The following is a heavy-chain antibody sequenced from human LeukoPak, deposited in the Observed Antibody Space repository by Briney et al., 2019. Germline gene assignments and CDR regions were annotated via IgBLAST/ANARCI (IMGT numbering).Heavy chain of an antibody. V-gene: IGHV1-2*02. CDR2: VNPNSGGT. Sequence: ASVKVSCKASGYTFTGYYIHWVRQAPGQGLEWMGWVNPNSGGTNYAQKFQGRVTVTRDTSISTAYMELTRLRSDDTAVYYCAREREEYYYGSGSYYKDLGYFDYWGQGTLVTVSS. J-gene: IGHJ4*02. CDR3: AREREEYYYGSGSYYKDLGYFDY. D-gene: IGHD3-10*01. CDR1: GYTFTGYY.